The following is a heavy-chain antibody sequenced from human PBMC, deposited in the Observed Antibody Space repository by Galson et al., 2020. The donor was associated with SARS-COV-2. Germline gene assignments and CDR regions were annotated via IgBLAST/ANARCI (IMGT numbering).Heavy chain of an antibody. J-gene: IGHJ4*02. Sequence: TGGSLRLSCAASGFTFSSYGMHWVRQAPGKGLEWVAVISYDGSNKYYADSVKGRFTISRDTSKNTLYLQMNRLRAEDTAVYYCAKDAVVSGYGSHYWGYWGQGTLVTVSS. CDR1: GFTFSSYG. CDR3: AKDAVVSGYGSHYWGY. V-gene: IGHV3-30*18. D-gene: IGHD5-12*01. CDR2: ISYDGSNK.